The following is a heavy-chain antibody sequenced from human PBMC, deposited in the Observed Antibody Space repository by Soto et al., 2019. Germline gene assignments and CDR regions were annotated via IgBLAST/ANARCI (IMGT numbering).Heavy chain of an antibody. V-gene: IGHV1-2*04. CDR3: ARDSYHDSSGYYFPYYYYGMDV. Sequence: ASVKVSCKXSGYTFTGYYMHWVRQAPGQGLEWMGWINPNSGGTNYAQKFQGWVTMTRDTSISTAYMELSRLRSDDTAVYYCARDSYHDSSGYYFPYYYYGMDVWGQGTTVTVSS. CDR1: GYTFTGYY. J-gene: IGHJ6*02. D-gene: IGHD3-22*01. CDR2: INPNSGGT.